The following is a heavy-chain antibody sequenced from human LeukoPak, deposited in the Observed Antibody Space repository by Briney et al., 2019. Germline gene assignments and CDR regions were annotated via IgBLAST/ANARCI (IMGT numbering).Heavy chain of an antibody. Sequence: GGSLRLSCAASGFTFSSYAMSWVRHAPGKGLEWGSAISGSGGSTYYADSVKGRFTISRDNSKNTLYLQMNSLRAEDTAVYYCAKDRARITMIVVVTNFDYWGQGTLVTVSS. CDR3: AKDRARITMIVVVTNFDY. CDR2: ISGSGGST. D-gene: IGHD3-22*01. CDR1: GFTFSSYA. J-gene: IGHJ4*02. V-gene: IGHV3-23*01.